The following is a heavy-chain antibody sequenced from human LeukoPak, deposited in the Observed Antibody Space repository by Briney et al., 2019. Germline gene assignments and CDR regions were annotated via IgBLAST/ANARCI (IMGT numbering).Heavy chain of an antibody. CDR3: ATLGYCSGGSCTRTAFDI. CDR1: GYTLTELS. Sequence: ASVKVSCKVSGYTLTELSMHWVRQAPGKGLEWMGGFDPEDGETIYAQKFQGRVTMTEDTSTDTAYMELSSLRSEDTAVYYCATLGYCSGGSCTRTAFDIWGQGTMVTVSS. CDR2: FDPEDGET. V-gene: IGHV1-24*01. D-gene: IGHD2-15*01. J-gene: IGHJ3*02.